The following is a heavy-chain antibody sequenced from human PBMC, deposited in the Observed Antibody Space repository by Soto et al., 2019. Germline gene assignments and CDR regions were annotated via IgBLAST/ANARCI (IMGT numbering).Heavy chain of an antibody. D-gene: IGHD6-13*01. V-gene: IGHV1-46*04. CDR3: ARDLAAADY. Sequence: QVQLVQSGAEVKKSGGSVKISCKTSGYIFINYYIHWVRQAPGQGLEWVALFNPMSGSTNYAQKLQGRVTVTSATSTSTVYMELSSLISEDTAVYYCARDLAAADYWGQGTLVTVSS. J-gene: IGHJ4*02. CDR1: GYIFINYY. CDR2: FNPMSGST.